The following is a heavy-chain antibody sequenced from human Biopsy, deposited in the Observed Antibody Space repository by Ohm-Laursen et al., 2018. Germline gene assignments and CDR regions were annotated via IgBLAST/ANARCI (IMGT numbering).Heavy chain of an antibody. D-gene: IGHD7-27*01. V-gene: IGHV4-59*01. CDR3: ARLTGDPSY. J-gene: IGHJ4*02. CDR2: IYYTGHT. CDR1: GGSIKSYY. Sequence: GTLSLTCTVSGGSIKSYYWNWIRQSPGMGLEWIGFIYYTGHTNYNPSLKSRATISVDTSKNQFSLKVIPVTAADTAVYYCARLTGDPSYWGQGSLVTVSS.